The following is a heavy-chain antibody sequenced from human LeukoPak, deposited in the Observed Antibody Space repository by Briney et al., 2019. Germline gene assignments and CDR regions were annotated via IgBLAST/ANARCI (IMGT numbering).Heavy chain of an antibody. D-gene: IGHD5-12*01. Sequence: SETLSLTCTVSGGSISSYYWSWIRQPPGKGLEWIGYIYYSGSTNYNPSLKSRVTISVDTSKNQFSLKPSSVTAANTGVYYCARSSGYDSPYYFDYWGQGTLVTVSS. CDR3: ARSSGYDSPYYFDY. J-gene: IGHJ4*02. CDR1: GGSISSYY. CDR2: IYYSGST. V-gene: IGHV4-59*08.